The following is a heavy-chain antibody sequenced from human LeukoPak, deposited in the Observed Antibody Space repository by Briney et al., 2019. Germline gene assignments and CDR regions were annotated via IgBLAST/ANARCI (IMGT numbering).Heavy chain of an antibody. CDR2: ISGSGGST. D-gene: IGHD6-6*01. CDR1: GFTFNNYA. J-gene: IGHJ4*02. Sequence: PGGSLRLSCAASGFTFNNYAMNWVRQAPGKGLELVSVISGSGGSTHYADSVKGRFTISRDNSKDTLYLQMNRLRAEDTAVYYFAKGTGYTSSSGSVLDYWGQGTLVTVSS. CDR3: AKGTGYTSSSGSVLDY. V-gene: IGHV3-23*01.